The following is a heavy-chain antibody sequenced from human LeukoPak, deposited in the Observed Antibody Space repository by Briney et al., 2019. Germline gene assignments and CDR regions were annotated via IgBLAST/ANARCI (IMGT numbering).Heavy chain of an antibody. V-gene: IGHV3-23*01. CDR3: AKTRPLDSSSWSHGDY. D-gene: IGHD6-13*01. Sequence: MXXVRQAPGKGLEWVSAISGSGDSTYYGDSVKGRFTISRDNSKNTLYLQMNSLRAEDTAVYYCAKTRPLDSSSWSHGDYWGQGTLVTVSS. CDR2: ISGSGDST. J-gene: IGHJ4*02.